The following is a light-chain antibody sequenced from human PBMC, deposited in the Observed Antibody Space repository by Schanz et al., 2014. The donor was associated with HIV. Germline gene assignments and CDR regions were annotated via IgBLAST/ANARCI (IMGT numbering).Light chain of an antibody. V-gene: IGLV2-14*03. CDR3: NSYTSTATVI. Sequence: QSALTQPASVSGSLGQSINISCTGTSSDVGGYNYVSWYQQHPGKAPTLMIYEVSNRPSGVSNRFSGSKSGNTASLTISGLQADDEAHYYCNSYTSTATVIFGVGTKLTVL. CDR2: EVS. J-gene: IGLJ2*01. CDR1: SSDVGGYNY.